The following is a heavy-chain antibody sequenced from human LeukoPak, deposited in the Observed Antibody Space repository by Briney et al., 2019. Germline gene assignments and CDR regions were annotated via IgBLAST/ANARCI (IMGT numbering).Heavy chain of an antibody. CDR1: GGSISSFY. CDR3: AREATGNGYPFYADY. CDR2: THSSGDT. J-gene: IGHJ4*02. Sequence: SETLSLTCTVSGGSISSFYWNWIRQPAGKRLEWIGRTHSSGDTNYNPSLMGRVTLSADTSNNQFSLQLNSVTAADTAVYYCAREATGNGYPFYADYWGQGILVTVSS. V-gene: IGHV4-4*07. D-gene: IGHD2/OR15-2a*01.